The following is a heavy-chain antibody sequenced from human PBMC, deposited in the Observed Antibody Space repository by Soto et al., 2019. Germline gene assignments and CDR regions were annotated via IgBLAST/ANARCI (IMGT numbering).Heavy chain of an antibody. Sequence: EVQLVESGGGSVKPGGSLRLSCAASGFTFSHAWMNWVRQAPGKGLEWVGRIKSKTDGGTADYATPVKGRFTISRDDSTNMRYRHMKSLRAEDTAVYYCRADPRHSWSWVSWGHGTLVTVSS. D-gene: IGHD2-21*01. CDR2: IKSKTDGGTA. CDR1: GFTFSHAW. CDR3: RADPRHSWSWVS. J-gene: IGHJ5*01. V-gene: IGHV3-15*07.